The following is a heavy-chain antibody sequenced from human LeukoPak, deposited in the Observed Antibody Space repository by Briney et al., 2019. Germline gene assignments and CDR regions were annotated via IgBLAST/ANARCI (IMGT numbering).Heavy chain of an antibody. CDR2: ISSSSSYI. Sequence: PGGSLRLSCAASGFTFSSYSMNWVRQAPGKGLEWVSSISSSSSYIYYADSVKGRFTISRDNAKNSLYLQMNSLRAEDTAVYYCARDYGDYGVVDYWGQGTLVTVSS. CDR3: ARDYGDYGVVDY. V-gene: IGHV3-21*01. D-gene: IGHD4-17*01. J-gene: IGHJ4*02. CDR1: GFTFSSYS.